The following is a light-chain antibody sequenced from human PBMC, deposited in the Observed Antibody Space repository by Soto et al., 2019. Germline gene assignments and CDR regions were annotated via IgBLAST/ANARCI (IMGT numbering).Light chain of an antibody. CDR3: SSYTSKSSLI. CDR1: MRDVGAYNL. Sequence: QSALTQPASVSGSPGQSITISCAGTMRDVGAYNLVSWYQQHPGRAPQLVIYEVRNRPSGISFRFSGSKSGNTASLTISGLQAEDEADYYCSSYTSKSSLIFGGGTKLTVL. V-gene: IGLV2-14*01. J-gene: IGLJ2*01. CDR2: EVR.